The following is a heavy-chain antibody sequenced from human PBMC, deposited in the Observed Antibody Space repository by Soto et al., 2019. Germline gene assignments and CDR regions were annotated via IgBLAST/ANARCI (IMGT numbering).Heavy chain of an antibody. J-gene: IGHJ5*02. CDR3: ARHTGQLSPFDT. CDR1: GDFIISSGYY. D-gene: IGHD2-2*01. CDR2: IYYSGTT. V-gene: IGHV4-39*01. Sequence: SETLSLTCSLSGDFIISSGYYWDWIRQPPGKGLEWIGYIYYSGTTSYNPSLKSRVTISVDSSKIQFSLKLTSVTAADTAVYYCARHTGQLSPFDTWGLGTLVTVSS.